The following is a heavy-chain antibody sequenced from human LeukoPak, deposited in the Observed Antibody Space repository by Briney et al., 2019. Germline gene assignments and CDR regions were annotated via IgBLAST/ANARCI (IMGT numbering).Heavy chain of an antibody. Sequence: SETLSLTCAVYGGAFSGYYWSWIRQPPGKGLEWIGEIYHSGSTNYNPSLKSRVAISVDTSKNQFSLKLSSVTAADTAVYYCARGTAMATIYYYYYYMDVWGKGTTVTVSS. CDR1: GGAFSGYY. J-gene: IGHJ6*03. CDR2: IYHSGST. V-gene: IGHV4-34*01. D-gene: IGHD5-18*01. CDR3: ARGTAMATIYYYYYYMDV.